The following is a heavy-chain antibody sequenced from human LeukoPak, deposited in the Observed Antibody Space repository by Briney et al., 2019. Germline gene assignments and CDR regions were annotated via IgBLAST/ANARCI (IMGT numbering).Heavy chain of an antibody. CDR1: GFTFSSYW. Sequence: GGSLRLSCAASGFTFSSYWMHWVRQAPGKGLVWVSRINSDGYSTSYADSVKGRFTISRDNAKNTLYLRMNSLRADDTAVYYCARVDCSGGSCYAFQHWGQGTLVTVSS. CDR2: INSDGYST. CDR3: ARVDCSGGSCYAFQH. J-gene: IGHJ1*01. D-gene: IGHD2-15*01. V-gene: IGHV3-74*01.